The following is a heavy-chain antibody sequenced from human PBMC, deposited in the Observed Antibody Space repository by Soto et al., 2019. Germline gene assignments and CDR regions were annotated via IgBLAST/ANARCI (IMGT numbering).Heavy chain of an antibody. CDR1: GYTFTSYG. CDR3: ARAYYGSSHHYHVSWFDP. J-gene: IGHJ5*02. CDR2: ISAYNGNT. V-gene: IGHV1-18*04. Sequence: ASVKVSCKASGYTFTSYGISWVRQAPGQGLEWMGWISAYNGNTNYAQKLQGRVTMTTDTSTSTAYMELRSLRSDGTAVYYCARAYYGSSHHYHVSWFDPWGQGTLVTVSS. D-gene: IGHD1-26*01.